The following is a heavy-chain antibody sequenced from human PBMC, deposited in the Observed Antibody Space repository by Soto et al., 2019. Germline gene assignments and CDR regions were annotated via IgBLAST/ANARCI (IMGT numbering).Heavy chain of an antibody. CDR3: ARDKITGLFDY. CDR2: IYHSGST. CDR1: GGSISSGGSS. D-gene: IGHD2-8*02. J-gene: IGHJ4*02. V-gene: IGHV4-30-2*01. Sequence: PSETLSLTSAVSGGSISSGGSSWSWIRQPPGKGLEWIGYIYHSGSTYYNPSLKSRVTISVDTSKNQFSLKLTSVTAADTAVYYCARDKITGLFDYWGQGTLVTVSS.